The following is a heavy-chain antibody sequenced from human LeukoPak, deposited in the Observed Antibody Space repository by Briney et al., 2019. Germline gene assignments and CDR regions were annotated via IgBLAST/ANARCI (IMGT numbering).Heavy chain of an antibody. CDR3: ARDLPLRVAATPRPGDY. D-gene: IGHD2-15*01. CDR2: ISSSSSYI. CDR1: GFTFSSYS. Sequence: PGGSLRLSCAASGFTFSSYSMNWVRQAPGKGLEWVSSISSSSSYIYYADSVKGRFTISRDNAKNSLYLQMNSLRAEDTAVYYCARDLPLRVAATPRPGDYWGQGTLVTVSS. V-gene: IGHV3-21*01. J-gene: IGHJ4*02.